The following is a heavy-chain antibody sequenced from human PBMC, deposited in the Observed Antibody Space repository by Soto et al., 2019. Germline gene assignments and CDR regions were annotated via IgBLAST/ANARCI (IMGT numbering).Heavy chain of an antibody. Sequence: SQTLSRTCAISGYSFSINIAAWNLIRHSPARGLEFLGRTYYSSKWYSYYAPSVKSRITIKPDTSKNQFSLQLNSVTPDDTAVYSCDSGLSHLEQWGKGTMVNVS. D-gene: IGHD6-25*01. J-gene: IGHJ4*02. CDR2: TYYSSKWYS. V-gene: IGHV6-1*01. CDR1: GYSFSINIAA. CDR3: DSGLSHLEQ.